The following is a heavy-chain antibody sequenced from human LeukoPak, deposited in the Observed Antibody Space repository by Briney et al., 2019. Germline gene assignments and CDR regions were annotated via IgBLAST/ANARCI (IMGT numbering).Heavy chain of an antibody. CDR2: IYHSGST. V-gene: IGHV4-38-2*01. Sequence: PSETLSLTCAVSGYSISSGYYWGWIRQPPGKELEWIGSIYHSGSTYYNPSLKSRVTISVDTSKNQFSLKLSSVTAADTAVYYCASWGVWGSYRYPPGYWGQGTLVTVSS. CDR1: GYSISSGYY. CDR3: ASWGVWGSYRYPPGY. J-gene: IGHJ4*02. D-gene: IGHD3-16*02.